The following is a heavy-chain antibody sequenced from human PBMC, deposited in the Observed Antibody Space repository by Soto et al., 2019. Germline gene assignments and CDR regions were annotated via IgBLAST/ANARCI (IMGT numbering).Heavy chain of an antibody. CDR1: GDSISSGGYY. V-gene: IGHV4-31*03. CDR3: AIGKAVYHFDF. Sequence: QVQLQESGPGLVKPSQTLSLTCNVSGDSISSGGYYWSWIRQPPGKGLEWIGYIFNSGTTYYNPSLRSRVTISVDTSENHFSLKLKSVTAADTAAHYCAIGKAVYHFDFRGPGTMVTVSS. CDR2: IFNSGTT. D-gene: IGHD3-16*02. J-gene: IGHJ4*02.